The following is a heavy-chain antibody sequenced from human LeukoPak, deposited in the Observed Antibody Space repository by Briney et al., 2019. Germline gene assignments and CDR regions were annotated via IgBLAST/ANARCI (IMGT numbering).Heavy chain of an antibody. J-gene: IGHJ4*02. CDR2: ISGSSSKI. Sequence: GGSLRPSCAASGFPFSTYSMNWVRQAPGKGLEWVSYISGSSSKIYYAESVKGRFTVSRDNAKSSLSLQMNSLRDEDTAVYYCARLFSTAHYWGQGTLVTVSS. CDR3: ARLFSTAHY. CDR1: GFPFSTYS. V-gene: IGHV3-48*02. D-gene: IGHD2-21*01.